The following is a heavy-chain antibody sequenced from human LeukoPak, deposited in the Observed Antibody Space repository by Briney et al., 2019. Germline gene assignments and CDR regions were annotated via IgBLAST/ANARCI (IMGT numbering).Heavy chain of an antibody. D-gene: IGHD3-10*01. Sequence: GGSLRLSCAASGFTFSSYSMNWVRQAPGKGLEWVSSISSSSSYIYYADSVKGRFTISRDNAKNSLYLQMSSLRAEDTAVYYCAREVTMVRGVGAFDIWGQGTMVTVSS. J-gene: IGHJ3*02. CDR1: GFTFSSYS. V-gene: IGHV3-21*01. CDR3: AREVTMVRGVGAFDI. CDR2: ISSSSSYI.